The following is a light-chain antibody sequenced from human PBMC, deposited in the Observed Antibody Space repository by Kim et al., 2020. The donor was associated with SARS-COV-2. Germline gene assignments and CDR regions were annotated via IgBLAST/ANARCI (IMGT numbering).Light chain of an antibody. CDR2: LNSDGSH. Sequence: SVKLTGTLSSGHSSYAIEGHQQQPEKGPRYLMKLNSDGSHSKGDGIPDRFSGSSSGAERYLTISSLQSEDEADYYCQTWGTGIRVFGGGTQLTVL. V-gene: IGLV4-69*01. CDR3: QTWGTGIRV. CDR1: SGHSSYA. J-gene: IGLJ3*02.